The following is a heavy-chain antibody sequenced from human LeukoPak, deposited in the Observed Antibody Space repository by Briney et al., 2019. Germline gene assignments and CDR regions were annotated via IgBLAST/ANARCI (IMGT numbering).Heavy chain of an antibody. CDR1: GYTFTSYY. J-gene: IGHJ4*02. CDR2: INPSGGST. D-gene: IGHD6-13*01. V-gene: IGHV1-46*01. CDR3: ARELEGAAAGDY. Sequence: ASVKDSCKACGYTFTSYYMHWVRQAPGQGLEWMGIINPSGGSTSYTQKFQGRVTMTRDMSTSTVYMELSSLRSEDTAVYYCARELEGAAAGDYWGQGTLVTVSS.